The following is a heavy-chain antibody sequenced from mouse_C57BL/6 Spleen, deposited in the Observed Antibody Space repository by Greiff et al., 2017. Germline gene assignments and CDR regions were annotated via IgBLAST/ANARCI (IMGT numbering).Heavy chain of an antibody. Sequence: VKLVESGAELVKPGASVKISCKASGYAFSSYWMNWVKQRPGKGLEWIGQIYPGDGDTNYNGKFKGKATLTADKSSSTAYMQLSSLTSEDSAVYFCARATTVGAMDYWGQGTSVTVSS. CDR2: IYPGDGDT. V-gene: IGHV1-80*01. CDR3: ARATTVGAMDY. CDR1: GYAFSSYW. J-gene: IGHJ4*01. D-gene: IGHD1-1*01.